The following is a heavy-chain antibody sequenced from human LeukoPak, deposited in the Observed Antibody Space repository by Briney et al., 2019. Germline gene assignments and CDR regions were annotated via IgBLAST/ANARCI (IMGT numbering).Heavy chain of an antibody. D-gene: IGHD2-2*01. V-gene: IGHV3-11*04. J-gene: IGHJ6*03. Sequence: GGSLRLSCAASRFSLSDYYMNWIRQAPGKGLEWISIISSSGRTIYYADSVKGRFTISRDTTKNSLYLQMNSLRAEDTAVYYCGRAGPVTKDHFMDVWGKGTTVTVSS. CDR2: ISSSGRTI. CDR3: GRAGPVTKDHFMDV. CDR1: RFSLSDYY.